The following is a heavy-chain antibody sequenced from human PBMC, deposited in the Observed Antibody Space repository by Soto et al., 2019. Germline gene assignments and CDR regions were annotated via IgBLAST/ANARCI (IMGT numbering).Heavy chain of an antibody. CDR2: IYTGGTT. CDR1: GFTVTINY. Sequence: EVQVVESGGGLIQPGGSLRLSCAVSGFTVTINYMSWVRQAPGKGLEWVSVIYTGGTTFYADSVKGRFTISRDTSRNTLYLQMNSLGGEDTAVYYCHGYGHWGQGTLVTVSS. V-gene: IGHV3-53*01. CDR3: HGYGH. D-gene: IGHD5-12*01. J-gene: IGHJ4*02.